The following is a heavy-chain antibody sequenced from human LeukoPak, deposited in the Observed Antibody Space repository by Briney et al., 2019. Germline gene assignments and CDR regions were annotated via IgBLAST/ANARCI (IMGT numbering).Heavy chain of an antibody. CDR1: GGSISSYY. V-gene: IGHV4-59*12. J-gene: IGHJ4*02. Sequence: SETLSLTCTVSGGSISSYYWTWIRQPPGKGLEWIGYVSYSGNTYYNPSLKSRVTISVDTSKNQFSLQLNSVTPEDTAVYYCARDDESWGSSRSSYYFDYWGQGTLVTVSS. D-gene: IGHD6-13*01. CDR2: VSYSGNT. CDR3: ARDDESWGSSRSSYYFDY.